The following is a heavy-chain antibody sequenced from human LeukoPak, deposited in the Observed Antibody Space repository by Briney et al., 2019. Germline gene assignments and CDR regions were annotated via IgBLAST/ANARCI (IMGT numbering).Heavy chain of an antibody. CDR1: GYTFTGYY. CDR3: ARAGGASDSSGWYVFDY. D-gene: IGHD6-19*01. CDR2: INPNSGGT. Sequence: ASVTVSCKASGYTFTGYYIHWVRQAPGQGLEWMGWINPNSGGTNYAQMFQGRVTMTRDTSISTAYMELSRLRSDDTAVYYCARAGGASDSSGWYVFDYWGQGTLVTVSS. V-gene: IGHV1-2*02. J-gene: IGHJ4*02.